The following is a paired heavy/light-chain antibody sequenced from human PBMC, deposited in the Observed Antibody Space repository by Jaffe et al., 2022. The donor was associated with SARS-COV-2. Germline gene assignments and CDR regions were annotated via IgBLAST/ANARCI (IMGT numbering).Light chain of an antibody. CDR3: QQAHSFPLT. V-gene: IGKV1-12*01. Sequence: DIQMTQSPSSVSASVGDRVTITCRASQGISSWLTWYQQKPGKAPKLLIYAASSLQSGVPSRFSGSGSGTDFTLIISSLQPEDFATYYCQQAHSFPLTFGGGTKVEIK. CDR2: AAS. CDR1: QGISSW. J-gene: IGKJ4*01.
Heavy chain of an antibody. J-gene: IGHJ6*02. V-gene: IGHV3-53*01. CDR2: LYSSNSA. Sequence: EVQVVESGGGLIQPGGSLGLSCAVSGFSVSANYMTWVRQAPGKGLECVSILYSSNSAYYADSVKGRFTISRDNSKNTLYLQMNSLRAEDTGVYYCASNWKLGAHYGMDVWGQGTTVTVSS. CDR1: GFSVSANY. D-gene: IGHD1-1*01. CDR3: ASNWKLGAHYGMDV.